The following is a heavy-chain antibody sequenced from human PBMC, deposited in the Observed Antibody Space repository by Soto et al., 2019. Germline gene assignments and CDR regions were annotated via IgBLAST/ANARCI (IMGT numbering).Heavy chain of an antibody. Sequence: QVQLVESGGGVVQPGRSLTLSCAASGFTFRNYAMHWVRQAPGKGLEWVATISYDGDNKYYTDSVKGPFTISRANSKNTLYLQMNSLRPEDTAVYYCARPWGQLSTYYYGMDTWGQGTTVTVSS. CDR2: ISYDGDNK. D-gene: IGHD3-16*01. V-gene: IGHV3-30-3*01. CDR3: ARPWGQLSTYYYGMDT. CDR1: GFTFRNYA. J-gene: IGHJ6*02.